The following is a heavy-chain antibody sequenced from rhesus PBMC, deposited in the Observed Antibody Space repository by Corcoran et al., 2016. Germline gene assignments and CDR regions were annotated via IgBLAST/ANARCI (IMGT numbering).Heavy chain of an antibody. Sequence: QLQLQESSPGMVKPSETLSVTCAVSGGSITSSYWSWIRQAPGKGMAWIGYIYGRVSSTKYHPSLQTRVTRSVHTSKNQPSLKLSSVTTAATAVYYCAKDLAYFDYWGSGVLVPVSS. V-gene: IGHV4-169*01. J-gene: IGHJ4*01. CDR2: IYGRVSST. CDR1: GGSITSSY. CDR3: AKDLAYFDY.